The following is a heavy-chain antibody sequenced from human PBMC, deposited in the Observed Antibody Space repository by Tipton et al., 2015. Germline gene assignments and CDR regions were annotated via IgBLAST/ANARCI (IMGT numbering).Heavy chain of an antibody. D-gene: IGHD4-23*01. CDR2: IYYSGTT. Sequence: TLSLTCTVSGGSVSSGSYYWSWIRQPPGKGLEWIGYIYYSGTTEYNPSLNGRVTISVDTSKTQFSLKMSSVTASDTAVYYCARARGRHGGLFDSWGQGILVTVSS. V-gene: IGHV4-61*01. J-gene: IGHJ4*02. CDR1: GGSVSSGSYY. CDR3: ARARGRHGGLFDS.